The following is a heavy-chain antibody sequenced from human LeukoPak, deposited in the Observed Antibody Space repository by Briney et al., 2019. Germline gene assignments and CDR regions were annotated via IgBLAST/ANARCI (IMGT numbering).Heavy chain of an antibody. CDR1: GFTFSSYW. Sequence: GGSLRLSCAASGFTFSSYWMHWVRQAPGKGLVWVSRINSDGSSTSYADSVKGRFTISRDNAKNTLYLQMNSLRAEDTAVYYCVPPPEYSSGWYYGYWGQGTLATVSS. CDR3: VPPPEYSSGWYYGY. J-gene: IGHJ4*02. V-gene: IGHV3-74*01. D-gene: IGHD6-19*01. CDR2: INSDGSST.